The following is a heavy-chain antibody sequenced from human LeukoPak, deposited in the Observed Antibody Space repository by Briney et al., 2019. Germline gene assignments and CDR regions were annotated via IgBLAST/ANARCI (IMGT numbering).Heavy chain of an antibody. V-gene: IGHV3-11*04. J-gene: IGHJ4*02. Sequence: GGSLRLSCTASGLTLSNFYMSWIRQAPGKGLESVSYISNVGFTTYHADSVKGRFTIFRDNAKNSLYLQMNSLRAEDTAVYYCASDISNQGFDCWVQGTLVTVSS. CDR3: ASDISNQGFDC. CDR1: GLTLSNFY. CDR2: ISNVGFTT. D-gene: IGHD3-3*02.